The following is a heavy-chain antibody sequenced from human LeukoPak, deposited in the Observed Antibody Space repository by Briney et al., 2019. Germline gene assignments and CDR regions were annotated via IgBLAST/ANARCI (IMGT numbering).Heavy chain of an antibody. Sequence: QPGGSLRLSCAASGFTFSSYSMNWVRQAPGKGLEWVSYISSSSGTIYYADSVRGRFTISRDNSKNTLYLQMNTLRAEDTAVYYCAKARGAATYYYYYMDVWGKGTTVTVYS. CDR3: AKARGAATYYYYYMDV. V-gene: IGHV3-48*01. J-gene: IGHJ6*03. CDR2: ISSSSGTI. D-gene: IGHD1-26*01. CDR1: GFTFSSYS.